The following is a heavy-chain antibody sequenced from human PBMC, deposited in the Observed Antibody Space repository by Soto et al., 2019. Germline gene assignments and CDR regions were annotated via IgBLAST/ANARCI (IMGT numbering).Heavy chain of an antibody. CDR3: AKGGYCSSTSCLSWFDP. D-gene: IGHD2-2*01. V-gene: IGHV1-3*01. CDR2: INAGSGDT. CDR1: GYTFTTFS. Sequence: QAQLVQSGAEVKKPGATVKVSCKASGYTFTTFSMHWLRQAPGQMPEWIGWINAGSGDTKYSQNFQGRVTITRDTSASAVYMELSSLRSEDTAMYYCAKGGYCSSTSCLSWFDPWGQGILVTVSS. J-gene: IGHJ5*02.